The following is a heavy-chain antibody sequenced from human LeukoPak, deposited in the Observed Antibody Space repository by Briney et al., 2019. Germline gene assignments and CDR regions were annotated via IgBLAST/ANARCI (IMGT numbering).Heavy chain of an antibody. CDR1: GGSVGSHY. Sequence: SETLSLTCTVSGGSVGSHYWSWIRQPPGKGLELTGYIDHSGSTRYSPSLKSRLTMSLDRSKNQFSLKLSSVTAADTAIYYCARKLIAASATGYFDYWGQGTPVTVSS. CDR2: IDHSGST. D-gene: IGHD6-13*01. CDR3: ARKLIAASATGYFDY. V-gene: IGHV4-59*02. J-gene: IGHJ4*02.